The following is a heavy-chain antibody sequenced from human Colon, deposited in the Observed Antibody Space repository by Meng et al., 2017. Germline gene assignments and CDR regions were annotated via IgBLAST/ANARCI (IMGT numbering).Heavy chain of an antibody. CDR2: IYYSGST. CDR3: ARGPTTYFDY. V-gene: IGHV4-30-4*01. D-gene: IGHD4-17*01. CDR1: GGSTSHCDYY. J-gene: IGHJ4*02. Sequence: QAQLHGSGPRLVKPSQPLSVTCTFSGGSTSHCDYYWSWIRQPPGKGLEWIGYIYYSGSTYYNPSLKSRVTISVDTSKTQFSLKLSSVTAADTAVYYCARGPTTYFDYWGQGTLVTVSS.